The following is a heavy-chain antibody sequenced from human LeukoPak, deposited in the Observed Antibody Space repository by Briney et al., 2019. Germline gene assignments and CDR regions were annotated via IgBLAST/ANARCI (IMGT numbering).Heavy chain of an antibody. D-gene: IGHD3-22*01. CDR1: GFTFSSYG. CDR3: VREGYYDSSGYLGVFDY. Sequence: GGSLRLSCATSGFTFSSYGTHWVHQAPGKGLEWVAFIRYDGSHKYYADSMKGRFTISRDNSKNTVYLQMKSLRAEDTAVYYCVREGYYDSSGYLGVFDYWGQGTLVTVSS. J-gene: IGHJ4*02. V-gene: IGHV3-30*02. CDR2: IRYDGSHK.